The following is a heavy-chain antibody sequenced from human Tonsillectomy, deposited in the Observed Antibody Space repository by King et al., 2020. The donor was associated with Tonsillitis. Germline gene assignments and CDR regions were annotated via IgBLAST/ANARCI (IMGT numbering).Heavy chain of an antibody. CDR2: IRSRASYT. CDR3: ARCLGFTATRGDDGFDI. CDR1: GFIFSDYN. Sequence: VQLVESGGGLVKPGGSLRLSCAASGFIFSDYNMNWIRQAPGKGLEWVSYIRSRASYTNYADSVKGRFTISRDNAKNSLYLQMNSLRAEDTAVYYCARCLGFTATRGDDGFDIWGQGTMVTVSS. J-gene: IGHJ3*02. V-gene: IGHV3-11*06. D-gene: IGHD2-15*01.